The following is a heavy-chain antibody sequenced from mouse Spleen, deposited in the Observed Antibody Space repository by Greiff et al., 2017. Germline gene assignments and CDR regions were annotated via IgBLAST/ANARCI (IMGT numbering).Heavy chain of an antibody. CDR3: ARVSDGSKDWYFDV. Sequence: DVKLVESGGGLVKPGGSLKLSCAASGFTFSDYGMHWVRQAPEKGLEWVAYISSGSSTIYYADTVKGRFTISRDNAKNTLFLQMTSLRSEDTAMYYCARVSDGSKDWYFDVWGTGTTVTVSS. V-gene: IGHV5-17*01. CDR2: ISSGSSTI. J-gene: IGHJ1*03. D-gene: IGHD1-1*01. CDR1: GFTFSDYG.